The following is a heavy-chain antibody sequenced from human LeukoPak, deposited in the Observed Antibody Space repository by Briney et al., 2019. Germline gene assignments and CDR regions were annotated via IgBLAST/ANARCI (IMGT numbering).Heavy chain of an antibody. Sequence: GGSLRLSCAAPGLTFSSYTMSWVRQDLGKGLEWVSAISGSGGSTYYADSVKGRFTISRDNSKNTLYLQMHSLSAEDTAVYYCANRGKYYFDYWGQGTLVTVSS. CDR2: ISGSGGST. V-gene: IGHV3-23*01. CDR1: GLTFSSYT. CDR3: ANRGKYYFDY. D-gene: IGHD3-10*01. J-gene: IGHJ4*02.